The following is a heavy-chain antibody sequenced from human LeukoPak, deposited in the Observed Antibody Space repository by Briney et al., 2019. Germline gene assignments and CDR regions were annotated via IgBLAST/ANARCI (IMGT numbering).Heavy chain of an antibody. CDR1: GYTFTSYG. D-gene: IGHD3-22*01. CDR3: ARGGGYYYDSSPPKY. J-gene: IGHJ4*02. Sequence: ASVKVSCKASGYTFTSYGISWVRQAPGQGLEWMGWISAYNGNTNYAQKLQGRVTMTTGTSTSTAYMELRSLRSDDTAVYYCARGGGYYYDSSPPKYWGQGTPVTVSS. V-gene: IGHV1-18*01. CDR2: ISAYNGNT.